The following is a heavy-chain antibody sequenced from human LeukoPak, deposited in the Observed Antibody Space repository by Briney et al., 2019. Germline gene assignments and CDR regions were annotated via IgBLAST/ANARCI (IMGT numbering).Heavy chain of an antibody. D-gene: IGHD4-11*01. CDR1: GGSFSGYY. J-gene: IGHJ4*02. V-gene: IGHV4-34*01. CDR3: ASARSEYSNLGY. Sequence: PSETLSLTCAVYGGSFSGYYWSWIRQPPGKGLEWIGEINHSGSTNYNPSLKSRVTISVDTSKNQFSLKLSSVTAADTAVYYCASARSEYSNLGYWGQGTLVTVSS. CDR2: INHSGST.